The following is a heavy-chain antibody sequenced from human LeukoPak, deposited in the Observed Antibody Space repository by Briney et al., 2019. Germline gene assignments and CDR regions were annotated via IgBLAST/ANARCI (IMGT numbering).Heavy chain of an antibody. D-gene: IGHD3-3*01. Sequence: PGGSLRLSCAASGLTFSSHWMHWVRQAPGKGLEWVPAISGSGGSTYYAASVKGRFTISRDNPKNTLYLQMNSQRAEDTAVHYCAKQLGDYFWSGYYTTYGMDVWGQGTTVTVSS. J-gene: IGHJ6*02. CDR3: AKQLGDYFWSGYYTTYGMDV. CDR2: ISGSGGST. CDR1: GLTFSSHW. V-gene: IGHV3-23*01.